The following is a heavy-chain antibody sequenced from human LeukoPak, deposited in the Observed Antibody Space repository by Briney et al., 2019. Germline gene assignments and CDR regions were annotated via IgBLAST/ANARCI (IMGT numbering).Heavy chain of an antibody. J-gene: IGHJ6*04. CDR2: IYYSGST. D-gene: IGHD3-22*01. CDR3: ARSYYDSSGYYPLGDV. CDR1: GGSISSYY. Sequence: SETLSLTCTVSGGSISSYYWSWIRQPPGKRLEWIGYIYYSGSTNYNPSLKSRVTISVDTSKNQFSLKLSSVTAADTAVYYCARSYYDSSGYYPLGDVWGKGTTVTVSS. V-gene: IGHV4-59*01.